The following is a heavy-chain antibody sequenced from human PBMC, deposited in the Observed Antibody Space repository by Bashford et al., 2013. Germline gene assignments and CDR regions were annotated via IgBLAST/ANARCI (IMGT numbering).Heavy chain of an antibody. Sequence: VRQAPGKGLEWVGRIGNKAYSSTTEYAASVKGRFIVFRDDSRNSLYLQMNSLKTEDTAVYYCARDVEIFGVVMGLDYWGQGTLVTVSS. CDR2: IGNKAYSSTT. V-gene: IGHV3-72*01. CDR3: ARDVEIFGVVMGLDY. D-gene: IGHD3-3*01. J-gene: IGHJ4*02.